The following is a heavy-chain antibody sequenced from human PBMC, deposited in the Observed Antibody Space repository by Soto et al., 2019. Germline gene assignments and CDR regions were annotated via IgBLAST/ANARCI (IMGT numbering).Heavy chain of an antibody. CDR3: ARGDYGWGSYYGRGAYFEF. CDR1: GYTFTSRD. Sequence: QVQLVQSGAEVKRPGATVKVSCKASGYTFTSRDINWVRQATGQGLEWMGWMNPTSGNTGYAQKFQGRVTMTRNTAIDKAYRELSSLRSEDTAVYFCARGDYGWGSYYGRGAYFEFWGQGTLITVSS. V-gene: IGHV1-8*02. J-gene: IGHJ4*02. CDR2: MNPTSGNT. D-gene: IGHD3-10*01.